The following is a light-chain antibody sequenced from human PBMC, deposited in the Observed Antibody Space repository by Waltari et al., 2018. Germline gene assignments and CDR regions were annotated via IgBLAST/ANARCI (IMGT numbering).Light chain of an antibody. V-gene: IGLV2-23*02. CDR3: CSYVGSRIVV. CDR1: RSDVGSYNL. Sequence: QSALTQPASVSGPPGPSITLSCNGTRSDVGSYNLVSWYQPHPGKVPKRMIEEVSKRPSGISNRFSGSKSGNTASLTISGLQAEDEADYYCCSYVGSRIVVFGGGTKMTVL. J-gene: IGLJ2*01. CDR2: EVS.